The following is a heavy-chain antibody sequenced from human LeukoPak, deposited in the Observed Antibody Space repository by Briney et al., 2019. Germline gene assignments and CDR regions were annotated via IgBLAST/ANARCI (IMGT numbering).Heavy chain of an antibody. Sequence: GGSLRLSCAASGFTFSSYGMHWVRQAPGKGLEWVAVIWYDGSNKYYADSVKGRFTISRDNSKNTLYLQMNSLRAEDSAVYYCARDAYYYDSSGYFVHWGQGTLVTVSS. J-gene: IGHJ4*02. CDR3: ARDAYYYDSSGYFVH. D-gene: IGHD3-22*01. CDR2: IWYDGSNK. CDR1: GFTFSSYG. V-gene: IGHV3-33*01.